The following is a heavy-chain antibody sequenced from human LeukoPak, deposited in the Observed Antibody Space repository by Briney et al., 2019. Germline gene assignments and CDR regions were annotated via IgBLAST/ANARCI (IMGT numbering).Heavy chain of an antibody. CDR1: GGSFSGYY. D-gene: IGHD6-13*01. V-gene: IGHV4-34*01. Sequence: SETLSLTCAVYGGSFSGYYWNWVRQPPGKGLEWIGEINHSGSTNYNPSLKSRVTISVDTSKNQFSLKLSSVTAADTAVYYCARAYSRFPWFQHWGQGTLVTVSS. J-gene: IGHJ1*01. CDR3: ARAYSRFPWFQH. CDR2: INHSGST.